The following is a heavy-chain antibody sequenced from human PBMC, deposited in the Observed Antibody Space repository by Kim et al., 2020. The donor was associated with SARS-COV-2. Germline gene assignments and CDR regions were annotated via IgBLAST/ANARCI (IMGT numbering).Heavy chain of an antibody. CDR3: ASLYDYGDSHFDY. V-gene: IGHV3-48*03. CDR2: ISSSGSTI. CDR1: GFTFSSYE. D-gene: IGHD4-17*01. J-gene: IGHJ4*02. Sequence: GGSLRLSCAASGFTFSSYEMNWVRQAPGKGLEWVSYISSSGSTIYYADSVKGRFTISRDNAKNSLYLQMNSLRAEDTAVYYCASLYDYGDSHFDYWGQGTLVTVSS.